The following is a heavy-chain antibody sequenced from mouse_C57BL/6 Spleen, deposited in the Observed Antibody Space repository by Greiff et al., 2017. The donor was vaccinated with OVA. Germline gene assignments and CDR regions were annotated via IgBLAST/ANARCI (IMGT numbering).Heavy chain of an antibody. D-gene: IGHD1-1*01. CDR1: GFTFSSYG. J-gene: IGHJ4*01. Sequence: EVKLMESGGDLVKPGGSLKLSCAASGFTFSSYGMSWVRQTPDKRLEWVATISSGGSYTYYPDSVKGRFTISRDNAKNTLYLQMSSLKSEDTAMYYCARQNYVNAMDYWGQGTSVTVSS. CDR2: ISSGGSYT. CDR3: ARQNYVNAMDY. V-gene: IGHV5-6*01.